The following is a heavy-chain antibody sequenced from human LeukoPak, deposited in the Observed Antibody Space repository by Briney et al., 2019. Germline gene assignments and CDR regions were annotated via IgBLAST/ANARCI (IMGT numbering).Heavy chain of an antibody. V-gene: IGHV6-1*01. Sequence: SQTLSLTCAISGDSVSSNTAAWNWLRQSPSRGLEWLGRTYYRSKWVYDYAASVRSRIIVNADTSKNQFSLRLDSVTPEDAAVYYCARDTGAATSTFDIWGQGTMVTVSS. CDR1: GDSVSSNTAA. J-gene: IGHJ3*02. D-gene: IGHD2-15*01. CDR2: TYYRSKWVY. CDR3: ARDTGAATSTFDI.